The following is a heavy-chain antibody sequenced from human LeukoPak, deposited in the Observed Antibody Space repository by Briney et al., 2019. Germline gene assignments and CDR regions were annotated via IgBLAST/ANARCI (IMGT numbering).Heavy chain of an antibody. CDR3: ARGTNIVVVTAFDY. Sequence: GASVKVSCKASGYTFTSYGISWVRQAPGQGVEWMGWISAYNGNTNYAQKLQGRVTMTTDTSTSTAYMELRSLRSDHTAVYYCARGTNIVVVTAFDYWGQGTLVTVSS. V-gene: IGHV1-18*01. D-gene: IGHD2-21*02. CDR1: GYTFTSYG. J-gene: IGHJ4*02. CDR2: ISAYNGNT.